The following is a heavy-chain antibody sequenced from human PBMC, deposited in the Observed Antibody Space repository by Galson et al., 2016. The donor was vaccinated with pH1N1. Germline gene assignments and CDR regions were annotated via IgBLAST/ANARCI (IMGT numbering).Heavy chain of an antibody. CDR1: GNTLTDLS. J-gene: IGHJ2*01. V-gene: IGHV1-24*01. CDR3: AKLSSTSGWYNGWYSDL. CDR2: FYPEDGET. Sequence: SVKVSCKVSGNTLTDLSIHWVRRAPGKGLEWMGGFYPEDGETLYTQRLPQRFQGRLAVTEDTSTDTAYLELSSLRPEDTAIYYCAKLSSTSGWYNGWYSDLWGLGTLVTVSS. D-gene: IGHD6-13*01.